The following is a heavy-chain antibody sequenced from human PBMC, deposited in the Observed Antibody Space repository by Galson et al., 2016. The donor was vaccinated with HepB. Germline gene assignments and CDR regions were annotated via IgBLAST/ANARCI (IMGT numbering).Heavy chain of an antibody. CDR1: GFTFNAHW. CDR3: SKEMTGSYCD. V-gene: IGHV3-7*01. Sequence: SLRLSCAASGFTFNAHWMNWVRQAPGKGLEWVANIRGDGIVSYYAESVRGRFTIPRDNAKNSLYLQMNGLSVDETAVYYCSKEMTGSYCDWGQGTLVTVSS. CDR2: IRGDGIVS. D-gene: IGHD3-10*01. J-gene: IGHJ4*02.